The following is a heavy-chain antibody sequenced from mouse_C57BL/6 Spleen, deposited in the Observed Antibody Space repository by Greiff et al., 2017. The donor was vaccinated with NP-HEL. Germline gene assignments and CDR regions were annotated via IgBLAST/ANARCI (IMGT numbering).Heavy chain of an antibody. CDR1: GFTFSSYA. Sequence: DVKLVESGGGLVKPGGSLKLSCAASGFTFSSYAMPWVRQTPEKRLEWVATISDGGSYTYYPDNVKGRFTISRDNAKNNLYLQMSHLKSEDTAMYYCARGGSGSFDYWGQGTTLTVSS. V-gene: IGHV5-4*03. CDR3: ARGGSGSFDY. J-gene: IGHJ2*01. CDR2: ISDGGSYT. D-gene: IGHD3-2*02.